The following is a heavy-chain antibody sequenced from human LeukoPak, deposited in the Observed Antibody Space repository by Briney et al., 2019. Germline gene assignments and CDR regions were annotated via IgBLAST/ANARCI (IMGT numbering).Heavy chain of an antibody. Sequence: SETLSLTCTVSGGCISSYYWSWIRQPPGKGLEWIGYIYYSGSTNYNPSLKSRVTISVDTSKNQFSLKLSSVTAADTAVYYCARMEGSSSTWGYYYYGMDVWGQGTTVTVSS. J-gene: IGHJ6*02. CDR3: ARMEGSSSTWGYYYYGMDV. CDR2: IYYSGST. V-gene: IGHV4-59*01. CDR1: GGCISSYY. D-gene: IGHD6-13*01.